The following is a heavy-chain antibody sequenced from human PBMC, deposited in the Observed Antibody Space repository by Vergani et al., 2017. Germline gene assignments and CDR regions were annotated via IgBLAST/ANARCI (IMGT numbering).Heavy chain of an antibody. Sequence: QVQLVQSGAEVKKPGSSVKVSCKASGGTFSSYAISWVRQAPGQGLEWMGRIIPIFGTANYARKFQGRVTITADESTSTAYMELSSLRSEDTAVYYCARDRGYCSGGSCYYYYGMDVWGQGTTVTVSS. V-gene: IGHV1-69*13. D-gene: IGHD2-15*01. CDR1: GGTFSSYA. CDR3: ARDRGYCSGGSCYYYYGMDV. CDR2: IIPIFGTA. J-gene: IGHJ6*02.